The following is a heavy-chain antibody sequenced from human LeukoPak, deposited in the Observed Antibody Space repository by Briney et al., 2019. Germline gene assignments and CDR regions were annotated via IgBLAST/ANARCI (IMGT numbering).Heavy chain of an antibody. V-gene: IGHV3-7*01. D-gene: IGHD3-3*01. J-gene: IGHJ5*02. CDR2: INQDGSEK. CDR3: ARDNGYYDFWSGYGGNWFDP. Sequence: GGALRLSCAASGLAFSSYWMSGVRQAAGKGGEGVANINQDGSEKYYVDSVKGRFTISRDNAKNSLYLQMNSLRAEDTAVYYCARDNGYYDFWSGYGGNWFDPWGQGTLVTVSS. CDR1: GLAFSSYW.